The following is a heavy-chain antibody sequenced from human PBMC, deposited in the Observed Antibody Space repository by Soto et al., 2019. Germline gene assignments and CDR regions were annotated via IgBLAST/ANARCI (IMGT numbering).Heavy chain of an antibody. CDR2: IWYDGSNK. J-gene: IGHJ6*02. CDR3: ASEFRRHYGMDV. D-gene: IGHD6-25*01. V-gene: IGHV3-33*01. Sequence: PGGSLRLSCAASGFTFSSYGMHWVRQAPGKGLEWVAVIWYDGSNKYYEDSVKGRFTISRDNSKTTLYLQMNSLRAEDTAVYYCASEFRRHYGMDVWGQGTTVTVSS. CDR1: GFTFSSYG.